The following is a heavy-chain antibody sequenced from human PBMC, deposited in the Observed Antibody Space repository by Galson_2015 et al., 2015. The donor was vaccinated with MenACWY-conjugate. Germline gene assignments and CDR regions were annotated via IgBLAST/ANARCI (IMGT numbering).Heavy chain of an antibody. V-gene: IGHV3-74*01. CDR3: ARLGGNYRTTSRFDY. Sequence: SLRLSCAASGFTFSTYWMHWVRQAPGKGLVWVSRINSDGRSTSYADSVKGRFTISRDNAKNTLYLQMNSLRAEDTAVYYCARLGGNYRTTSRFDYWGQGTLVIVSS. CDR1: GFTFSTYW. CDR2: INSDGRST. J-gene: IGHJ4*02. D-gene: IGHD1-26*01.